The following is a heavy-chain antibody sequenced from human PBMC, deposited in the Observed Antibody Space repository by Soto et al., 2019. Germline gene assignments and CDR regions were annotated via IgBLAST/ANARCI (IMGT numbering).Heavy chain of an antibody. V-gene: IGHV1-8*02. CDR3: AREVSYWFDP. CDR2: MNPNSGNT. Sequence: GASVKVSCKASGYTFTSYAMHWVRQAPGQGLEWMGWMNPNSGNTGYAQKFQGRVTMTRNTSISTAYMELSSLRSEDTAVYYCAREVSYWFDPWGQGTLVTVSS. D-gene: IGHD2-8*01. CDR1: GYTFTSYA. J-gene: IGHJ5*02.